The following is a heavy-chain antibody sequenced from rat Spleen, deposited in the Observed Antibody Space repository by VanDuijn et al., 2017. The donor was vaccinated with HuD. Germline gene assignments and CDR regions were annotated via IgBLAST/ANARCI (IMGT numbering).Heavy chain of an antibody. CDR2: IWGNGNT. V-gene: IGHV2S61*01. CDR3: ATQHYYDGYYRDY. J-gene: IGHJ2*01. D-gene: IGHD1-12*03. CDR1: GFSLISHS. Sequence: QVQLKESGPGLVQPSQTLSLICTVSGFSLISHSVHWVRQPPGKGLEWMGVIWGNGNTNYKSPLKSRLSISKDTSKSQVFLKMNNLQTEDTAMYFCATQHYYDGYYRDYWGQGVMVTVSS.